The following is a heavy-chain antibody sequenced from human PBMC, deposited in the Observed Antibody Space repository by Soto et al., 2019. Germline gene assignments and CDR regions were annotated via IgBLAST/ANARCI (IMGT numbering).Heavy chain of an antibody. V-gene: IGHV4-34*01. D-gene: IGHD3-10*01. CDR2: INHSGST. J-gene: IGHJ4*02. CDR3: ARGPSYYGSGSYYNV. CDR1: GGSFSGYY. Sequence: PSETLSLTCAVYGGSFSGYYWSWIRQPPGKGLEWIGEINHSGSTNYNPSLKSRVTISVDTSKNQFSLKLSSVTAADTAVYYCARGPSYYGSGSYYNVWGQGTLVTVSS.